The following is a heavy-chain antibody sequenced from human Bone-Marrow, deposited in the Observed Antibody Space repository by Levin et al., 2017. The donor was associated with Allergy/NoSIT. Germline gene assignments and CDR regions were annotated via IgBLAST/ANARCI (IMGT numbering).Heavy chain of an antibody. CDR3: ARGTIAAAGIDY. V-gene: IGHV3-74*01. CDR2: IKSDGSST. CDR1: GFTFSSYW. Sequence: GGSLRLSCAASGFTFSSYWMHWVRQAPGKGPVWVSSIKSDGSSTTYADSVKGRFTISRGNAKNTLYLQVNSLRAEDTAVYYCARGTIAAAGIDYWGQGTLVTVSS. D-gene: IGHD6-13*01. J-gene: IGHJ4*02.